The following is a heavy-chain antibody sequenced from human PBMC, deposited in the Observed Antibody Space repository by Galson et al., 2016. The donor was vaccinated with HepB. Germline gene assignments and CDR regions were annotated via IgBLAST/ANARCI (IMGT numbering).Heavy chain of an antibody. CDR3: AREGGYDFWSGYSFRVWSLDY. CDR2: IWYDGSDK. D-gene: IGHD3-3*01. CDR1: GFTFSSYG. J-gene: IGHJ4*02. V-gene: IGHV3-33*01. Sequence: SLRLSCAASGFTFSSYGMHWVRQAPGKGLEWVAVIWYDGSDKYYVDSVKGRFTISRDNSKNTLYLQMSSLRAEDTAVYYCAREGGYDFWSGYSFRVWSLDYWGQGTLVTVSS.